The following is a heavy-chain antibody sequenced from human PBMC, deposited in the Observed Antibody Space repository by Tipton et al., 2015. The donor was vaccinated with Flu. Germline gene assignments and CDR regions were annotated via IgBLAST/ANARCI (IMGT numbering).Heavy chain of an antibody. CDR2: IYHTGST. D-gene: IGHD4-11*01. V-gene: IGHV4-38-2*01. CDR3: ARRDFSNYVSDPKSWFDP. J-gene: IGHJ5*02. Sequence: TLSLTCSVSGDSLGSNYFWGWIRQAPGKGLEWIGNIYHTGSTYHNPSLKSRVTMSVDTSRNHLSLRLRSVTAADTAVYSCARRDFSNYVSDPKSWFDPWGQGILVTVSP. CDR1: GDSLGSNYF.